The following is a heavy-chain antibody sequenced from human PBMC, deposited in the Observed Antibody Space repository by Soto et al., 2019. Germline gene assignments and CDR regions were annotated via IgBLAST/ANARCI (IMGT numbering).Heavy chain of an antibody. D-gene: IGHD5-12*01. Sequence: EVQLVESGGGLVQPGGSLRLSCAASGFTFSSYEMNWVRQAPGKGLEWVSYISSSGSTIYYADSVKVRFTISRDNAKNSLYLQMNSLRAEDTAVYYCAREGYAYYYYYGMDVWGQGTTVTDSS. CDR1: GFTFSSYE. CDR2: ISSSGSTI. J-gene: IGHJ6*02. V-gene: IGHV3-48*03. CDR3: AREGYAYYYYYGMDV.